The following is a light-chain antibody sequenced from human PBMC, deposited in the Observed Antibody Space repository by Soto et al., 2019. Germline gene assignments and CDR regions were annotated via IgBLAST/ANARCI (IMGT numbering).Light chain of an antibody. V-gene: IGKV3-20*01. CDR2: GAS. CDR1: QSASSSY. J-gene: IGKJ1*01. Sequence: EIVLTQSPGTLSLSPGERDTVSCRASQSASSSYFAWYQQKPGQAPRLLISGASNRATGIPDRFSGSGSGTDVTLTISRLEPEDCAVYYCQHYARSVGTFGQRTMVEIK. CDR3: QHYARSVGT.